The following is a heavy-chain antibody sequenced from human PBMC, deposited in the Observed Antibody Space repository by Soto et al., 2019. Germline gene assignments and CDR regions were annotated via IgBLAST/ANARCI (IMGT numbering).Heavy chain of an antibody. CDR1: GFTFSSYW. V-gene: IGHV3-7*03. CDR3: ARFTYYDFWSGYYKGPRDHFDY. CDR2: IKQDGSEK. Sequence: GGSLRLSCAASGFTFSSYWMSWVRQAPGKGLEWVANIKQDGSEKYYVDSVKGRFTISRDNAKNSLYLQMNSLRAEDTAVYYCARFTYYDFWSGYYKGPRDHFDYWGQGTLVTVS. D-gene: IGHD3-3*01. J-gene: IGHJ4*02.